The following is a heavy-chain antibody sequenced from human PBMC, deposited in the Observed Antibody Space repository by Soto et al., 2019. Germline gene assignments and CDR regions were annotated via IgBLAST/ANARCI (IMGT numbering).Heavy chain of an antibody. J-gene: IGHJ5*02. CDR2: IYWDDDK. V-gene: IGHV2-5*02. D-gene: IGHD6-19*01. CDR1: GFSLSTSGVG. Sequence: SGPTLVKPTQTLTLTCTFSGFSLSTSGVGVGWIRQPPGKALEWLALIYWDDDKRYSPSLKSRLTITKDTSKNQVVLTMTNMDPVDTATYYCAHAHLYSSGWTVNWFDPWGQGTLVTVSS. CDR3: AHAHLYSSGWTVNWFDP.